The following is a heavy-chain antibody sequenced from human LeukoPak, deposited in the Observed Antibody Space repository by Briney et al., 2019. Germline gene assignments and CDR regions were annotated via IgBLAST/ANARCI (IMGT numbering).Heavy chain of an antibody. Sequence: SQTLSLTCTVSGGSISSGDYYWSWIRQPPGKGLEWIAYMYYSGSTYYNPSLKSRVTMSADTSKNQLSLRLSSVTAADTAVYYCARPYYCYSRIGLWGQGTLVNGSS. J-gene: IGHJ5*02. CDR3: ARPYYCYSRIGL. CDR2: MYYSGST. CDR1: GGSISSGDYY. V-gene: IGHV4-30-4*01. D-gene: IGHD3-22*01.